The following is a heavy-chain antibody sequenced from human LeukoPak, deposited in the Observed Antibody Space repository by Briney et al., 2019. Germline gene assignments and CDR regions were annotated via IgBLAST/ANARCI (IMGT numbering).Heavy chain of an antibody. J-gene: IGHJ4*02. CDR2: INSDGSST. CDR3: ARDDSSGYYYYQGY. Sequence: GGSLRPSCAASGFTFSSYWMHWVRQAPGKGLVWVSRINSDGSSTSYADSVKGRFTISRDNAKNTLYLQMNSLRAEDTAVYYCARDDSSGYYYYQGYWGQGTLVTVSS. CDR1: GFTFSSYW. D-gene: IGHD3-22*01. V-gene: IGHV3-74*01.